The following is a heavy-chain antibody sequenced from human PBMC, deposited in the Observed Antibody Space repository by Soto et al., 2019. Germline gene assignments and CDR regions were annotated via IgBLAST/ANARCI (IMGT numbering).Heavy chain of an antibody. Sequence: GGSLRLSCAASGFTFSSYSMNWVRQAPGKGLEWVSYISSSSSTIYYADSVKGRFTISRDNAKNSLYLQMNSLRDEDTAVYYCAREVGYSSSWYLWYYYGMDVWGQGTTVTVSS. CDR2: ISSSSSTI. CDR3: AREVGYSSSWYLWYYYGMDV. V-gene: IGHV3-48*02. D-gene: IGHD6-13*01. CDR1: GFTFSSYS. J-gene: IGHJ6*02.